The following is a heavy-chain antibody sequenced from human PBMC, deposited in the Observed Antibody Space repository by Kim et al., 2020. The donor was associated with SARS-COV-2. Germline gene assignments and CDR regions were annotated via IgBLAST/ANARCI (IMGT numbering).Heavy chain of an antibody. V-gene: IGHV3-53*04. J-gene: IGHJ4*02. Sequence: GGSLRLSCAASGFTVSSNYMSWVRQAPGKGLEWVSVIYSGGSTYYADSVKGRFTISRHNSKNTLYLQMNSLRAEDTAVYYCARAPNPNYGSGSYYPFDYWGQGTLVTVSS. D-gene: IGHD3-10*01. CDR2: IYSGGST. CDR1: GFTVSSNY. CDR3: ARAPNPNYGSGSYYPFDY.